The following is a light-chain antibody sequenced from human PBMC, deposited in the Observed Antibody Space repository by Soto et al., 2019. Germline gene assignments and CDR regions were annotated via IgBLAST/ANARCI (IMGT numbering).Light chain of an antibody. J-gene: IGLJ1*01. CDR2: EVT. V-gene: IGLV2-14*01. Sequence: LTQPASVSGSLGQSITMSCTGTSTDVGGYNFVSWYQQHPDKAPKLLIYEVTNRPSGVSNRFSGSKSGNTASLTISGLQAEDEADYYCSSYTSTGTPVFGAGTKVTVL. CDR3: SSYTSTGTPV. CDR1: STDVGGYNF.